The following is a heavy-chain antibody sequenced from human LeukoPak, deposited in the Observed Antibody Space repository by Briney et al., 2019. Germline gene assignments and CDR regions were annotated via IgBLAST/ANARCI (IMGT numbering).Heavy chain of an antibody. CDR2: IKQDGSEK. CDR3: AKALYYYDSSGYYG. Sequence: GGSLRLSCAASGFTFSNYWMSWIRQAPGQGLEWVANIKQDGSEKYYVDSVKGRFTISRDNSKNTPYLQMNSLRAEDTAVYYCAKALYYYDSSGYYGWGQGTLVTVSS. J-gene: IGHJ4*02. V-gene: IGHV3-7*03. CDR1: GFTFSNYW. D-gene: IGHD3-22*01.